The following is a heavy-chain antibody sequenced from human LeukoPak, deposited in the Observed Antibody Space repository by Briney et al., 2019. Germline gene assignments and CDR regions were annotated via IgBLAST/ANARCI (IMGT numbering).Heavy chain of an antibody. V-gene: IGHV3-20*01. Sequence: GGSLRLPCSASGFTFDDYGMSWVRQAPGKGLEWVSGINWNGGSTGYADSVKGRFTISRDNAKNSLYLQMNSLRAEDTALYHCARGRQGVADYWGQGTLVTVSS. CDR3: ARGRQGVADY. CDR1: GFTFDDYG. D-gene: IGHD3-10*01. J-gene: IGHJ4*02. CDR2: INWNGGST.